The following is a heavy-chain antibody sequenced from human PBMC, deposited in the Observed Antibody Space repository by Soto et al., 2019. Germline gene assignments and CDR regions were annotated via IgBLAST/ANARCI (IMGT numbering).Heavy chain of an antibody. J-gene: IGHJ4*02. CDR2: ISWNSFSI. D-gene: IGHD6-13*01. V-gene: IGHV3-9*01. CDR1: GFTFRSYW. Sequence: GGSLRLSCAASGFTFRSYWMHWVRQAPGKGLEWVSGISWNSFSIGYADSVKGRFTISRDNAKNSLYLQMNSLRPEDTALYYCAKVSEIGAAAGYFDYWGQGTLVTVSS. CDR3: AKVSEIGAAAGYFDY.